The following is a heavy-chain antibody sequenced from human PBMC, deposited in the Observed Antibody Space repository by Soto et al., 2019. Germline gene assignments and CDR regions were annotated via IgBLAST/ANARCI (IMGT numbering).Heavy chain of an antibody. V-gene: IGHV3-48*01. Sequence: EVQLLESGGGLVQPGGSLRLSCATSGFTFSSYSMNWVRQAPGKGPEWVSSISSGGFTINYADSVKGRFTISRDNAKNSLYLQMNSLRAEDTAVYYCARDLDTGYSKLGYWGQGTLVTVSS. J-gene: IGHJ4*02. CDR1: GFTFSSYS. D-gene: IGHD2-21*01. CDR3: ARDLDTGYSKLGY. CDR2: ISSGGFTI.